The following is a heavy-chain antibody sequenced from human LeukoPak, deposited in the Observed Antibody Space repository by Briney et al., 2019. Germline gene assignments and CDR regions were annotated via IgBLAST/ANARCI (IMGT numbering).Heavy chain of an antibody. D-gene: IGHD2-2*01. J-gene: IGHJ6*02. V-gene: IGHV3-23*01. Sequence: GGSLRLSCAASGFTFSSYAMSWVRQAPGKGLEWVSAISGSGGSTYYADSVKGRFTISRDNSKNTLYLQMNSLRAEDTAVYYCAKRRGIVVVPAAPGDYYYGMDVWAKGPRSPSP. CDR2: ISGSGGST. CDR3: AKRRGIVVVPAAPGDYYYGMDV. CDR1: GFTFSSYA.